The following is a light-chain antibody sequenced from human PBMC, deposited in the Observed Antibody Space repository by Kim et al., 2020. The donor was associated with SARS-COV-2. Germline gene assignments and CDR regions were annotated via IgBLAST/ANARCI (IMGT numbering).Light chain of an antibody. Sequence: AIRMTQSPSSLSASTGDRVTITCRASQSIRSYLAWYQQKPGKAPKLLIYAASTLQSGVPSRFSGSGSGTDFTLTISCLQSEDFATYYCQQYYNYPLTFGGGTKVDIK. CDR1: QSIRSY. V-gene: IGKV1-8*01. CDR2: AAS. J-gene: IGKJ4*01. CDR3: QQYYNYPLT.